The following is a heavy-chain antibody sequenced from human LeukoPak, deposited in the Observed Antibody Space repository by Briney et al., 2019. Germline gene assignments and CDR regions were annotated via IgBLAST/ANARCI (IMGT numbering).Heavy chain of an antibody. V-gene: IGHV1-46*01. D-gene: IGHD6-13*01. CDR1: GYTFTSNY. J-gene: IGHJ6*03. Sequence: ASVKVSCKAFGYTFTSNYMHWVRQAPGQGPEWMGVISPSGGSTTYAQKFQGRVTLTRDMSTSTDYLELSSLRSEDTAVYYCARGGYSSSWYDYYYYYMDVWGKGTTVTISS. CDR2: ISPSGGST. CDR3: ARGGYSSSWYDYYYYYMDV.